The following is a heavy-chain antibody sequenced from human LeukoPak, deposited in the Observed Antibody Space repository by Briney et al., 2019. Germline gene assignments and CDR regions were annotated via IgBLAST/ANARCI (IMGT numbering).Heavy chain of an antibody. CDR1: GYTFTGYY. CDR3: ARNAVAGTIDWFDP. CDR2: INPNSGVT. Sequence: ASVKVSCKASGYTFTGYYMHWVRQAPGQRLEWMGWINPNSGVTNYAQKFQGRGTMTRDTSISTAYMELSRLRSDDTAVYYCARNAVAGTIDWFDPRGQGTLVTVSS. D-gene: IGHD6-19*01. V-gene: IGHV1-2*02. J-gene: IGHJ5*02.